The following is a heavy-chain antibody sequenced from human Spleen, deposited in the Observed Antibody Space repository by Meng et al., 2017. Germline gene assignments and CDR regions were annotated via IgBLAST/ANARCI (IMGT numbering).Heavy chain of an antibody. CDR1: GGSVSSGSYY. CDR2: IYYSGST. J-gene: IGHJ4*02. D-gene: IGHD3-3*01. Sequence: QVQLQESGPGLVMPSETLSLTCTVSGGSVSSGSYYWSWIRQPPGKGLEWIGYIYYSGSTNYNPSLKSRVTISVDTSKNQFSLKLSSVTAADTAVYYCARNDFWSGYFDYWGQGTLVTVSS. V-gene: IGHV4-61*01. CDR3: ARNDFWSGYFDY.